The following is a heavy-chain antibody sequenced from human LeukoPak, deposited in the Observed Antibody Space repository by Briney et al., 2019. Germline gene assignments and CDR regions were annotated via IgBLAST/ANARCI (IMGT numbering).Heavy chain of an antibody. CDR1: GGSFSGYY. CDR2: INHSGST. V-gene: IGHV4-34*01. Sequence: SETLSLTCAVYGGSFSGYYWSWIRQPPGKGLEWIGEINHSGSTNYNPSLKSRVTISVDTSKNQFSLKLSSVTAADTAVYYCARLTPPLVRGLSGVFDYWGQGTLVTVSS. J-gene: IGHJ4*02. D-gene: IGHD3-10*02. CDR3: ARLTPPLVRGLSGVFDY.